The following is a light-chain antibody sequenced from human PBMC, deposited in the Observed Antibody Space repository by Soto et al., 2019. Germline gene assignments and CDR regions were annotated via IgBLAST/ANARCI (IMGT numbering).Light chain of an antibody. V-gene: IGKV3-15*01. CDR1: QGVTTN. J-gene: IGKJ5*01. CDR2: DVS. Sequence: IVMTQSPCTLSLSPGERAALSCRAGQGVTTNFAWYQQKSGQYPRLLIYDVSIRATGVPARFSGTGSETDFTLTISGLQSEDSAVYFCQQYNNWPFSFGQGTHWRL. CDR3: QQYNNWPFS.